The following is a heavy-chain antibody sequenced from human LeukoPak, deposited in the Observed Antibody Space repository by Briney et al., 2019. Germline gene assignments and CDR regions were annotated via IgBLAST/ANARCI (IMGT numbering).Heavy chain of an antibody. V-gene: IGHV3-7*01. CDR2: IKLDGSEK. CDR3: ATVAGDCSGGRCYLLRFDY. Sequence: GALRLSCAASGFTFSNYWMSWVRQAPGKGLEWVANIKLDGSEKNYVDSVKGRFTISRDNAKNSLYLQMNSLRAEDMAVYYCATVAGDCSGGRCYLLRFDYWGQGTLVTVSS. J-gene: IGHJ4*02. CDR1: GFTFSNYW. D-gene: IGHD2-15*01.